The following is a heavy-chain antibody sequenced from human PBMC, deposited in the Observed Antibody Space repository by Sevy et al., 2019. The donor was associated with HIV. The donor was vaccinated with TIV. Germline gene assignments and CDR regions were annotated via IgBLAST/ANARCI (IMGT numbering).Heavy chain of an antibody. V-gene: IGHV3-23*01. CDR1: EFIFISYA. D-gene: IGHD6-19*01. CDR3: AKEELSGFY. CDR2: ISGSGGST. J-gene: IGHJ4*02. Sequence: GGSLRLSCAASEFIFISYAMSWVRQAPGQGLEWVSSISGSGGSTYYADSVKGRFTVSRDNSKNMLYLQMNSLRAEDTAVYYCAKEELSGFYWGQGTLVTVSS.